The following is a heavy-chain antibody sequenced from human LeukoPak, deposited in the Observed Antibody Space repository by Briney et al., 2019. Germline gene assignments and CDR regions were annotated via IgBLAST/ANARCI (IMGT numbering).Heavy chain of an antibody. CDR2: ISGSGGST. CDR3: AKVRGYCSSTSCFYFDY. V-gene: IGHV3-23*01. CDR1: GFTFSSYA. D-gene: IGHD2-2*01. Sequence: GGSLRLSCAASGFTFSSYAMSWVRQAPGKGLEWVSAISGSGGSTYYADSVKGRFTISRDNSKNTLYLQMNSLRAEDTAVYYCAKVRGYCSSTSCFYFDYWGQGTLVTVSS. J-gene: IGHJ4*02.